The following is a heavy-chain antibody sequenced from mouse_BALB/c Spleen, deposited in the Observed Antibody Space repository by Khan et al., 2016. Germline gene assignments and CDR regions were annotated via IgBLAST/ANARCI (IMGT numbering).Heavy chain of an antibody. V-gene: IGHV9-1*02. CDR1: GYSLRNYG. CDR3: DRQYYGSRWNYFDD. J-gene: IGHJ2*01. CDR2: INTYTGEP. Sequence: QIQLVQSGPELKKPGETVKISCKASGYSLRNYGMNWVKQAPGKGLKWMGWINTYTGEPTYDDDFKGRFAFSLETSANTAYLQINNLNNEDMATYFCDRQYYGSRWNYFDDWGQGNTLTVSS. D-gene: IGHD1-1*01.